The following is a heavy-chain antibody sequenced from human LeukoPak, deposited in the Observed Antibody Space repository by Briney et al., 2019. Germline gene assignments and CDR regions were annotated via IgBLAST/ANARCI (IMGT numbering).Heavy chain of an antibody. V-gene: IGHV4-39*01. CDR1: GGSISSSSYY. J-gene: IGHJ4*02. Sequence: SETLSLTCTVSGGSISSSSYYWGWIRQPPGKGLEWIGSIYYSGSTYYNPSLKSRVTISVDTSKNQFSLKLSSVTPEDTAVYYCARGNDGDYYYWGQGTLVTVSS. CDR3: ARGNDGDYYY. CDR2: IYYSGST. D-gene: IGHD4-17*01.